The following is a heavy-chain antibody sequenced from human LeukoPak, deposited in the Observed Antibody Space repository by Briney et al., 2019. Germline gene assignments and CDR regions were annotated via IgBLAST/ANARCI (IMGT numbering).Heavy chain of an antibody. CDR1: GGSISSSSYY. J-gene: IGHJ3*02. V-gene: IGHV4-39*07. CDR2: IYYSGST. CDR3: ARDISSGWYFNAFDI. D-gene: IGHD6-19*01. Sequence: SETLSLTCTVSGGSISSSSYYWGWIRQPRGKGLEWIGSIYYSGSTYYNPSLKSRVTISVDTSKNQFSLKLSSVIAADTAVYYCARDISSGWYFNAFDIWGQGTMVTVSS.